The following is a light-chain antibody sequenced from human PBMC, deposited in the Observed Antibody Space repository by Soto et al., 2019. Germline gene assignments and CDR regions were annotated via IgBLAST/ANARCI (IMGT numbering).Light chain of an antibody. J-gene: IGKJ4*01. Sequence: DIQMTQSPSTLSASVGDRVTITCRASQSISSWLAWYQQKPGKAPKLLIYDASSLESGVPSRFSGSGSGTEFTLTISSLQPDDFATYYCQQYNSYSLPITFGGGTKVEIK. V-gene: IGKV1-5*01. CDR1: QSISSW. CDR2: DAS. CDR3: QQYNSYSLPIT.